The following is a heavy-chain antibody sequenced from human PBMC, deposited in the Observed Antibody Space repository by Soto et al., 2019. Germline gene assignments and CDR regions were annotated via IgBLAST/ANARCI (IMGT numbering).Heavy chain of an antibody. CDR3: AKGDYYYYMDV. J-gene: IGHJ6*03. Sequence: SETLSLTCTVSGGSISSYYWSWIRQPPGKGLEWIGYIYYSGSTNYNPSLKSRVTISVDTSKNQFSLKLSSVTAADTAVYYCAKGDYYYYMDVWGKGTTVTVSS. V-gene: IGHV4-59*08. CDR2: IYYSGST. CDR1: GGSISSYY.